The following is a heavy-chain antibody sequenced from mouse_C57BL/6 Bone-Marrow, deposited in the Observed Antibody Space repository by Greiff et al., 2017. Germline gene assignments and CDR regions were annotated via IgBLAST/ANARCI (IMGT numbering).Heavy chain of an antibody. Sequence: EVQLQESGPVLVKPGASVKMSCKASGYTFTDYYMNWVKQSHGKSLEWIGVINPYNGGTSYNQKFKGKATLTVDKSSSTAYMELNSLTSEDSAVYYCAQLTGTPGGYWGQGTTLTVSS. D-gene: IGHD4-1*01. CDR3: AQLTGTPGGY. CDR1: GYTFTDYY. CDR2: INPYNGGT. V-gene: IGHV1-19*01. J-gene: IGHJ2*01.